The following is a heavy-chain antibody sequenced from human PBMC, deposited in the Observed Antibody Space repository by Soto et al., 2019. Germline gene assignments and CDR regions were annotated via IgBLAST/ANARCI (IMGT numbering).Heavy chain of an antibody. V-gene: IGHV3-30-3*01. Sequence: PGGSLRLSCAASGFTFSSYAMYWVRQAPGKGLEWEAVISYDGSNKYYADSVKGRFTISRDNSKNTLYLQMHSLRAEDTAVYYCARDGNCGGDCYMYYFDYLGQGTLVTVSS. CDR1: GFTFSSYA. J-gene: IGHJ4*02. CDR2: ISYDGSNK. CDR3: ARDGNCGGDCYMYYFDY. D-gene: IGHD2-21*02.